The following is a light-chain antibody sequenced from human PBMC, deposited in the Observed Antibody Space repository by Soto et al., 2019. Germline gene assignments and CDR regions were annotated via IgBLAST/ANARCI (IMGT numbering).Light chain of an antibody. V-gene: IGLV2-11*01. CDR3: CSYAGRKTLYV. CDR1: STDVGGYNY. Sequence: QSVLTQPRSVSGSPGQSVTISCTGTSTDVGGYNYVSWYQQHPGKVPKLMLYDVSKRPSGVPDRFSGSKSGNTASLTISGLQAEDEADYYCCSYAGRKTLYVFGSGTKLTVL. J-gene: IGLJ1*01. CDR2: DVS.